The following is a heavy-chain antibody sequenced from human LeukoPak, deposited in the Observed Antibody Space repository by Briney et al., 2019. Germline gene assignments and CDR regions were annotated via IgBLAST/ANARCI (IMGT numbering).Heavy chain of an antibody. J-gene: IGHJ6*02. Sequence: PSETLSLTCTVSGGSTSSYYWSWIRQPPGKGLEWIGYIYYSGSTNYNPSLKSRVTISVDTSKNQFSLKLSSVTAADTAVYYCARDLLDIGYYYYGMDVWGQGTTVTVSS. CDR1: GGSTSSYY. V-gene: IGHV4-59*01. CDR2: IYYSGST. D-gene: IGHD2-2*03. CDR3: ARDLLDIGYYYYGMDV.